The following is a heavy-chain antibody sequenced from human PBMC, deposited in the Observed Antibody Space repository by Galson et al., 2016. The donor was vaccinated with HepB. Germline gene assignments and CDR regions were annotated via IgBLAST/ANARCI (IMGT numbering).Heavy chain of an antibody. CDR3: VKIFDFLNGWIDQ. V-gene: IGHV3-23*01. Sequence: SLRLSCAGSGFTYSSSYMTWVRQAPGKGLEWVSVISGSGGTTFYAESVKGRFSISRDNSQNTLDLQMNSLRAEDTAVYYCVKIFDFLNGWIDQWGQGTLVTVSS. D-gene: IGHD3-3*01. CDR1: GFTYSSSY. CDR2: ISGSGGTT. J-gene: IGHJ4*02.